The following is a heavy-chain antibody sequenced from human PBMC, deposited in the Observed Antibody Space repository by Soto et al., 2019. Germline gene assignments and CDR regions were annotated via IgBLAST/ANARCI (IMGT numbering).Heavy chain of an antibody. CDR3: ARDLGGCSGGSCRHNWFDP. D-gene: IGHD2-15*01. Sequence: QVQLVQSGAEVKKPGSAVKVSWKASGDTFSSYAISWVRQAPGQGLEWMGGIVPLYGTTNYAQNFQGRVTITADESTSTAYMELNSLRSEDTAVYYCARDLGGCSGGSCRHNWFDPWGQGTLVTVSS. J-gene: IGHJ5*02. CDR1: GDTFSSYA. CDR2: IVPLYGTT. V-gene: IGHV1-69*01.